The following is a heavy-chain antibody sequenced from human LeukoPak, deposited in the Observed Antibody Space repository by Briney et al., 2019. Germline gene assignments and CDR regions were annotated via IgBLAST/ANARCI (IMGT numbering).Heavy chain of an antibody. D-gene: IGHD3-10*01. CDR2: ISWNSGSI. Sequence: GGSLRLSCAASGFTFDDYAMHWVRQAPGKGLEWVSGISWNSGSIGYADSVKGRFTISRDNAKNSLYLQMNSLRAEDTALYYCAKGRGGFGELLCDYWGQGTLVTVSS. CDR3: AKGRGGFGELLCDY. J-gene: IGHJ4*02. V-gene: IGHV3-9*01. CDR1: GFTFDDYA.